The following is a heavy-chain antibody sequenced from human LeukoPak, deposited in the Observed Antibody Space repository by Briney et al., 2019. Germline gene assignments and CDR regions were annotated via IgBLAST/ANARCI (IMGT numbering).Heavy chain of an antibody. CDR3: ARGQESGYSYGYLDY. J-gene: IGHJ4*02. CDR1: GGSISSGDYY. CDR2: IYYSGST. Sequence: PSQTLSLTCTVSGGSISSGDYYWSWIRQPPGKGLEWIGYIYYSGSTYYNPSLKSRVTISVDTSKNQFSLKLSSVTAADTAVYYCARGQESGYSYGYLDYWGQGTLVTVSS. V-gene: IGHV4-31*03. D-gene: IGHD5-18*01.